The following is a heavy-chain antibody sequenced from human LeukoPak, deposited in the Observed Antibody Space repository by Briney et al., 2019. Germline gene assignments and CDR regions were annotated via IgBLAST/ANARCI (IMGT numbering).Heavy chain of an antibody. CDR1: GGSFSDYC. CDR2: IYSGGSA. CDR3: ARHYGP. J-gene: IGHJ4*02. Sequence: SETLSLTCAVYGGSFSDYCWSWIRQPPGRGLEWIGEIYSGGSANYNPSLKSRLAISVDTSKSQFSLKLSSLTAADTAVYYCARHYGPWGQGTLVTVSS. V-gene: IGHV4-34*01. D-gene: IGHD3-16*01.